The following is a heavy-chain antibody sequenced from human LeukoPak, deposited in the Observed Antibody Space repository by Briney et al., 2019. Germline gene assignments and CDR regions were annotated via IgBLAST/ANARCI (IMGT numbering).Heavy chain of an antibody. Sequence: ASVRVSCKASGYTFTGYYMLWVRQAPGQGLEWMGWINPNSGGTNYAQKFQGRVTMTRDTSISTAYMELSRLRSDDTAVYYCARDLVNFWSGYSFDYWGQGTLVAVSS. CDR3: ARDLVNFWSGYSFDY. CDR1: GYTFTGYY. D-gene: IGHD3-3*01. J-gene: IGHJ4*02. CDR2: INPNSGGT. V-gene: IGHV1-2*02.